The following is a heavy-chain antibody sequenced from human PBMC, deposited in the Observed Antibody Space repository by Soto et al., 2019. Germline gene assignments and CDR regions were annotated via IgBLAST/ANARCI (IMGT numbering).Heavy chain of an antibody. J-gene: IGHJ4*02. CDR2: ISPTSSTM. D-gene: IGHD3-22*01. CDR1: GFTFRSYS. CDR3: ARGSSGSDY. Sequence: EVQLVESGGGLVQPGGSLRLSCAASGFTFRSYSMNWVRQAPGKGLEWVSYISPTSSTMYYADSVKGRFTISRDNVKNSLYLQMNSLRDEDSAVYYCARGSSGSDYWGQGTLVTVSS. V-gene: IGHV3-48*02.